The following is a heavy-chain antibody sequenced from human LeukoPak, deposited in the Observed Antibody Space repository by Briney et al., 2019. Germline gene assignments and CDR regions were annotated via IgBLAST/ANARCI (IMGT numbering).Heavy chain of an antibody. Sequence: PGGSLRLSCAASGFTFSSYSMNWVRQAPGKGLEWVSSISSSSSYIHYADSVKGRFTISRDNAKKSLYLQMNSLRAEDTAVYYCAKDFNDYGDYGWFDPWGQGTLVTVSS. V-gene: IGHV3-21*01. CDR3: AKDFNDYGDYGWFDP. J-gene: IGHJ5*02. D-gene: IGHD4-17*01. CDR2: ISSSSSYI. CDR1: GFTFSSYS.